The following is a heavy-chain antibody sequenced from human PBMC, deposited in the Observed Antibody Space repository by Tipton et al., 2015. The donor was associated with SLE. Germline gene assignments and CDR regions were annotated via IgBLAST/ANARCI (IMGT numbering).Heavy chain of an antibody. Sequence: GSLRLSCAASGFTFSSYAMSWVRQAPGKGLEWVSAISGSGGSTGYADSVKGRFTISRDNAKNSLYLQMNSLRAEDTALYYCAREAYYDFWSGFWDEAFDIWGQGTMVTVSS. CDR2: ISGSGGST. D-gene: IGHD3-3*01. CDR3: AREAYYDFWSGFWDEAFDI. V-gene: IGHV3-20*04. CDR1: GFTFSSYA. J-gene: IGHJ3*02.